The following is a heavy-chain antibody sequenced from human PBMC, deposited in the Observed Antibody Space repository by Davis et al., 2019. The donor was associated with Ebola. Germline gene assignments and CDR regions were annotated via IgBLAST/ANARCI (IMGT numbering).Heavy chain of an antibody. CDR1: GFTFRNYA. V-gene: IGHV3-30*14. CDR3: ASVAAAGLY. Sequence: PGGSLRLSCAASGFTFRNYAMHWVRQAPGKGLEWVAVVSHSERERFYADSVKGRFTISRDKSKNTLYLQMNSLRVEDTAVYYCASVAAAGLYWGQGTLVTVSS. CDR2: VSHSERER. D-gene: IGHD6-13*01. J-gene: IGHJ4*02.